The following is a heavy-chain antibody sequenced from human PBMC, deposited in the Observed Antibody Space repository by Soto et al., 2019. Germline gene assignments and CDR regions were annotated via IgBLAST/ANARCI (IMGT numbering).Heavy chain of an antibody. V-gene: IGHV3-23*01. D-gene: IGHD3-22*01. CDR2: ISGSGGST. CDR1: GFTFSDYT. J-gene: IGHJ4*02. Sequence: GGSLRLSCAASGFTFSDYTMSWVRQAPGKGLEWVSAISGSGGSTSYADSVKGRFTVSRDNSKNSLYLQMNSLRAEDTAVYYCAKAPLYDSSGYSFDFWGQGTLVTVSS. CDR3: AKAPLYDSSGYSFDF.